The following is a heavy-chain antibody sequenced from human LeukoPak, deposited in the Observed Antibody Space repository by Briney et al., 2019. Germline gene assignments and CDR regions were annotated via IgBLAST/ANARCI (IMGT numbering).Heavy chain of an antibody. Sequence: GASVKVSCKASGGTFSSYAISWVRQAPGQGLEWMGGIIPIFGTANYAQKFQGRVTITADESTSTAYMELSSLRSEDTAVYYCARVLVHSSGYIGEYYFDYWGQGTLVTVSS. CDR2: IIPIFGTA. V-gene: IGHV1-69*13. CDR1: GGTFSSYA. CDR3: ARVLVHSSGYIGEYYFDY. J-gene: IGHJ4*02. D-gene: IGHD3-22*01.